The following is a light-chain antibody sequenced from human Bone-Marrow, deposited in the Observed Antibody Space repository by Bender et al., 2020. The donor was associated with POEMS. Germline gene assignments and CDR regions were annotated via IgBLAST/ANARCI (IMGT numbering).Light chain of an antibody. V-gene: IGLV1-44*01. CDR3: VAWDASLNGPV. Sequence: QSVLTQPPSVSGTPGQRVTIYCSGTSSNIGEYTVQWYQQAPGTAPKLLIYASTHRSSGVPDRFSASKSGTSASLAISGLQSEDEADYYCVAWDASLNGPVFGGGTKLTVL. CDR1: SSNIGEYT. J-gene: IGLJ2*01. CDR2: AST.